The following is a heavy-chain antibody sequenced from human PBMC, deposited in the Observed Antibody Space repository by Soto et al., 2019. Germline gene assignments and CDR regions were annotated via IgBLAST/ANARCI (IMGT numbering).Heavy chain of an antibody. D-gene: IGHD1-26*01. V-gene: IGHV4-31*03. CDR2: IYYSGST. J-gene: IGHJ6*02. CDR1: GGSISSGGYY. CDR3: ARVGRYYYGMDV. Sequence: QVQLQESGPGLVKPSQTLSLTCTVSGGSISSGGYYWSWIRQHPGKGLEWIGYIYYSGSTYYNPPLKRRVTISVDPSKNQFSLKLSSVTAADTAVYYCARVGRYYYGMDVWGQGTTVTVSS.